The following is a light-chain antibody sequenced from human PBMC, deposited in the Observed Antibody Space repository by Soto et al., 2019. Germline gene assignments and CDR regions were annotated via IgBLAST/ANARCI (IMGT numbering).Light chain of an antibody. CDR3: QQYKNWPL. J-gene: IGKJ5*01. CDR1: HSVNSH. CDR2: GAS. Sequence: MMMTQSPGTLSVSPGGRITLSCRTSHSVNSHVAWYQQKPGQAPRLLLYGASTRATGIPVRFSGSGFGTEFTLTISSLQSEDFAVYYCQQYKNWPLFGQGTRLEIK. V-gene: IGKV3-15*01.